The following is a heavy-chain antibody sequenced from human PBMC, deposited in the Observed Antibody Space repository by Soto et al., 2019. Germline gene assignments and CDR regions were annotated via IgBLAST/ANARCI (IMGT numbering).Heavy chain of an antibody. CDR3: AVDYCGNSSFAFDI. CDR2: INPNSGGT. V-gene: IGHV1-2*04. J-gene: IGHJ3*02. CDR1: GYTFTGYY. Sequence: QVQLVQSGAEVKKPGASVKVSCKASGYTFTGYYMHWVRQAPGHGLEWMGWINPNSGGTNYAQKCQGWGTMTRDTSISTAYMERSRLRSDDTAGYYCAVDYCGNSSFAFDIWGGGAMVTVSS. D-gene: IGHD2-21*02.